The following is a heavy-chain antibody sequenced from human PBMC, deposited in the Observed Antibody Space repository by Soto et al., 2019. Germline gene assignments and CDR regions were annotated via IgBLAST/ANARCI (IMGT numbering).Heavy chain of an antibody. CDR2: IIPIFGTA. CDR3: ALQWLGPPHGHCYGMDV. V-gene: IGHV1-69*14. Sequence: QVQLVQSGAEVKKPGSSVKVSCKASGGTFSSYAISWVRQAPGQGLEWMGGIIPIFGTANYAQKFQGRVTSTADKSTSTAYMGVSSLRSEDTAVYYCALQWLGPPHGHCYGMDVWGQGTTVTVSS. J-gene: IGHJ6*02. CDR1: GGTFSSYA. D-gene: IGHD6-19*01.